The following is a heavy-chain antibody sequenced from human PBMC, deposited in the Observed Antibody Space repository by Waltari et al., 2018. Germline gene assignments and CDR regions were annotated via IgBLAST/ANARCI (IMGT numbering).Heavy chain of an antibody. Sequence: DVQLVQSGTEVKKPGESLTISCKGSVYSFTDYWIIWVRHKPGKGLEWMGRIAPNDSSNNYSPSFQGHVTMSTDKSTKTAYLQWSSLQASDTAIYYCARRDYSGYDETFDHWGQGTQVTVSS. CDR2: IAPNDSSN. D-gene: IGHD5-12*01. J-gene: IGHJ4*02. V-gene: IGHV5-10-1*03. CDR1: VYSFTDYW. CDR3: ARRDYSGYDETFDH.